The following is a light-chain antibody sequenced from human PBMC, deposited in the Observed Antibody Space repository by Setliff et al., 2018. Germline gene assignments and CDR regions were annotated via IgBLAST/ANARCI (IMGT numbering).Light chain of an antibody. V-gene: IGLV2-14*01. CDR1: SSDIGVYNH. Sequence: QSALTRPASVSGSPGQSITISCTGTSSDIGVYNHVSWYQQHPGKAPKLMIYEVTNRPSGVSNRFSGSKSGNTASLTISGLQAEDEADYYCSSYTSSSTWVFGGGTKVTVL. CDR2: EVT. J-gene: IGLJ3*02. CDR3: SSYTSSSTWV.